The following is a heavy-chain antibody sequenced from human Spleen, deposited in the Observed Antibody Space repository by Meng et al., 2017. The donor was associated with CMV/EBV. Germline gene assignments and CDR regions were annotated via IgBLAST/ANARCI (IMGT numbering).Heavy chain of an antibody. Sequence: GESLKISCAASGFTFSSFDMNWVRQAPGKGLEWVSSISSSRNSIYYADSVKGRFTISRDNAKNSLYLQMNSLRAEDTAVYYCAKDRPGILGLDPWGQGTLVTVSS. D-gene: IGHD3-10*01. V-gene: IGHV3-21*03. CDR3: AKDRPGILGLDP. CDR1: GFTFSSFD. J-gene: IGHJ5*02. CDR2: ISSSRNSI.